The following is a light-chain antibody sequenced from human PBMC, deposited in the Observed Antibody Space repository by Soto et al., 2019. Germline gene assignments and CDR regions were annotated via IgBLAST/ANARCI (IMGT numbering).Light chain of an antibody. CDR3: CSFAATSTYV. J-gene: IGLJ1*01. CDR2: DVN. CDR1: SSDVGAYNS. Sequence: QSVLTQPRSVSGSPGQSVTISCTGTSSDVGAYNSVSWYQQHPGKAPKLMIYDVNKRPSGVPDRFSASKSANTASLTISGLQAEDEADYYCCSFAATSTYVFGTGTQLTVL. V-gene: IGLV2-11*01.